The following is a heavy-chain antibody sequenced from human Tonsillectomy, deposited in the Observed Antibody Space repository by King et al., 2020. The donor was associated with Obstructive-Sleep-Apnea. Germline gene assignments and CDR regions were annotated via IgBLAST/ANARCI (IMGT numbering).Heavy chain of an antibody. CDR2: SSAYNGNT. D-gene: IGHD1-26*01. V-gene: IGHV1-18*04. J-gene: IGHJ5*02. Sequence: AQLVQSGAEVKKSGASVKVSCEASGYTFTNYGISWVRQAPGQGLEWMGWSSAYNGNTKYAQDFQGSVTFTTDTATSTAYMELRNLRSDDTAVYYCARVSPLTDWELLRFSGPDHWGQGPLVTVSS. CDR1: GYTFTNYG. CDR3: ARVSPLTDWELLRFSGPDH.